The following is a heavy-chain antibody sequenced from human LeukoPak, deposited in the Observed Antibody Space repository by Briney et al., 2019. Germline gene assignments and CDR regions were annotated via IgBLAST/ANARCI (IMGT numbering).Heavy chain of an antibody. D-gene: IGHD2-21*02. V-gene: IGHV1-18*01. CDR1: GYTSTSYG. CDR3: ARDSPGRGGDCYGY. CDR2: ISAYNGNT. Sequence: ASVKVSCKASGYTSTSYGISWVRQAPGQGLEWMGWISAYNGNTNYAQKLQGRVTMTTDTSTSTAYMELRSLRSDDTAVYYCARDSPGRGGDCYGYSGQGTLVTVSS. J-gene: IGHJ4*02.